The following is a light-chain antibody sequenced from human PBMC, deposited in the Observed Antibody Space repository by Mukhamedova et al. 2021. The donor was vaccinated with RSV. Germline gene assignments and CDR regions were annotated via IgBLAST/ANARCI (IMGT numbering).Light chain of an antibody. CDR3: QQFGDFAT. J-gene: IGKJ4*01. CDR2: DAS. V-gene: IGKV1-5*01. Sequence: WYQRRVHGKAPKVLIFDASSLKTGVPSIFSGSGSGTEFTLTITSLQPDDFSTYYCQQFGDFATFGGGTKVEVK.